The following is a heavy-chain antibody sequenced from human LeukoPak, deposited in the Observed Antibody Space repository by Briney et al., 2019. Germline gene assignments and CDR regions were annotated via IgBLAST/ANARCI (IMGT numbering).Heavy chain of an antibody. V-gene: IGHV1-8*03. CDR3: ARGSILEWSNPYAFDI. D-gene: IGHD3-3*01. CDR1: GYTFTSYD. Sequence: XKASGYTFTSYDINWVRQATGQGLEWMGWMNPNSGNTGYAQKFQGRVTITRNTSISTAYMELSSLRSEDTAVYYCARGSILEWSNPYAFDIWGQGTMVTVSS. CDR2: MNPNSGNT. J-gene: IGHJ3*02.